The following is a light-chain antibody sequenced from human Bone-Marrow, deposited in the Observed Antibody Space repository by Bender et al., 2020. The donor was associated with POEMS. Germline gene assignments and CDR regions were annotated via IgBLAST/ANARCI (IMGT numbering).Light chain of an antibody. CDR1: SSDVGGYNY. V-gene: IGLV2-8*01. CDR3: ASWDDSLSLPNWV. CDR2: DVN. Sequence: QSALTQPPSASGSPGQSVTISCTGTSSDVGGYNYVSWYQHHPGKAPRLVIYDVNKRPSGVPDRFSASKSGTSASLAINGLRSEDEAVYYCASWDDSLSLPNWVFGGGTKLTVL. J-gene: IGLJ3*02.